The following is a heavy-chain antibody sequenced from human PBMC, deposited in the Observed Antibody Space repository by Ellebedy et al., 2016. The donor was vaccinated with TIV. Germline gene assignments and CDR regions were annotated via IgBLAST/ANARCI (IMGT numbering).Heavy chain of an antibody. CDR2: IYQDGSEQ. CDR1: GFSFRSYW. Sequence: GESLKISCAASGFSFRSYWMSWVRQAPGKGLEWVASIYQDGSEQYYVDSVKGRFTISRDNARNSVYLQMNSLRAEDTAVYYCARRGSYGDYSVRVNSWFDLWGQGTLVTVSS. D-gene: IGHD4-17*01. J-gene: IGHJ5*02. V-gene: IGHV3-7*01. CDR3: ARRGSYGDYSVRVNSWFDL.